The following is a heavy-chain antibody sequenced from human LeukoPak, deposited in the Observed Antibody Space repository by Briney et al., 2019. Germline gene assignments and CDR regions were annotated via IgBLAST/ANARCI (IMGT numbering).Heavy chain of an antibody. D-gene: IGHD1-26*01. J-gene: IGHJ4*02. V-gene: IGHV3-21*01. Sequence: GGSLRLSCAASGFTFSSYSMNWVRQAPGKGLEWVSSISSSYIYYADSVKGRFTISRDNAKNSLYLQMNSLRAEDTAVYYCARDTGSGKLDYWGQGTLVTVSS. CDR1: GFTFSSYS. CDR2: ISSSYI. CDR3: ARDTGSGKLDY.